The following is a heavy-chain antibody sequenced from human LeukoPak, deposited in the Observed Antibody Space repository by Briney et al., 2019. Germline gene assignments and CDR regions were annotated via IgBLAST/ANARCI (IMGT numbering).Heavy chain of an antibody. CDR1: GYSFTSYW. J-gene: IGHJ5*02. Sequence: GESLKISCKGSGYSFTSYWVGWVRHMPGKGLEWMGIIYPGDSDTRYSPSFQGQATISADKSISTAYLQWSSLNASDFFFKQSTAYEILTGLSPWGQGTLVTVSS. V-gene: IGHV5-51*01. CDR2: IYPGDSDT. CDR3: TAYEILTGLSP. D-gene: IGHD3-9*01.